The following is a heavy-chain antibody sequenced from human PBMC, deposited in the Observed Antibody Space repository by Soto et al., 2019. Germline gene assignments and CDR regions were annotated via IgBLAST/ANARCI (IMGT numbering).Heavy chain of an antibody. V-gene: IGHV1-18*01. CDR1: GYTFTTYG. CDR2: INTYNGNT. D-gene: IGHD4-17*01. CDR3: ARAGDYGDYVGRDY. Sequence: QVQLVQSGAEVKKPGASVKVSCKASGYTFTTYGISWVRQAPGQGLEWMGWINTYNGNTNSAPKLQGRVTMTTDTSSSTAYMELGSLRSDDTAVYYCARAGDYGDYVGRDYCGQGTLVTVSS. J-gene: IGHJ4*02.